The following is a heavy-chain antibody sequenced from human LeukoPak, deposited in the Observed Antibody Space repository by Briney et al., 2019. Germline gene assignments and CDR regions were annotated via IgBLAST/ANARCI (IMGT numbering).Heavy chain of an antibody. Sequence: AGGSLRLSCAASGFTFSRYWMHWVRQPPGKGLVWVSRINSEGSSTSYADSVKGRFTISRDNAKNTLYLQMNSLRAEDTAVYYCASRDQSCSGSRCYPIDYWGQGTLVTVSS. V-gene: IGHV3-74*01. CDR3: ASRDQSCSGSRCYPIDY. J-gene: IGHJ4*02. CDR1: GFTFSRYW. CDR2: INSEGSST. D-gene: IGHD2-15*01.